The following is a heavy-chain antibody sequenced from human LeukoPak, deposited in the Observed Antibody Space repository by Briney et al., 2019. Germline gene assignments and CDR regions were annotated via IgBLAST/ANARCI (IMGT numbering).Heavy chain of an antibody. CDR1: GGSFSGYY. CDR2: INHSGST. Sequence: SETLSLTCAVYGGSFSGYYWSWIRQPPGKGLEWIGEINHSGSTNYNPSLKSRVTISVDTSKNQFSLKLSSVTAADTAVYYCARGVGAVGSIWGQGTMVTVSS. CDR3: ARGVGAVGSI. D-gene: IGHD1-26*01. V-gene: IGHV4-34*01. J-gene: IGHJ3*02.